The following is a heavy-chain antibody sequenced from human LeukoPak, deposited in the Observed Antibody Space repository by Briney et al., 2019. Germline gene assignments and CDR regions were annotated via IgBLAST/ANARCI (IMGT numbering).Heavy chain of an antibody. CDR1: GFTFSTYS. CDR3: ARGPPHDY. CDR2: MSGSGNFI. Sequence: GGSLRLSCAASGFTFSTYSMNWVRQAPRKGLEWVSSMSGSGNFIYYADSVKGRFTISRDNAKNSLYLQMNSLRAEDTAVYYCARGPPHDYWGQGTLVTVSS. V-gene: IGHV3-21*01. J-gene: IGHJ4*02.